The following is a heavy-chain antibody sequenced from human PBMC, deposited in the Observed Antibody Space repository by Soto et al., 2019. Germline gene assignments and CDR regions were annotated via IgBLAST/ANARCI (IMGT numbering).Heavy chain of an antibody. CDR3: AKPSSSSSWPFDY. CDR1: GFTFSNYA. V-gene: IGHV3-23*01. Sequence: EVQLLESGGGLVQPGGSLGLSCAASGFTFSNYAVTWVRQAPGKGLEWVSSISGSGDTTYYADSVKGRFTISRDNSKNTLYLQMNSLRVEDTAVYYCAKPSSSSSWPFDYWGQGTLVTVSS. CDR2: ISGSGDTT. J-gene: IGHJ4*02. D-gene: IGHD6-13*01.